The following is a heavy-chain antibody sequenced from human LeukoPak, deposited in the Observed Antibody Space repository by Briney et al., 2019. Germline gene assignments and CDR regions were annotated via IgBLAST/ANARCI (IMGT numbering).Heavy chain of an antibody. CDR3: AKDEGYCSGGSCYEHFDY. D-gene: IGHD2-15*01. CDR1: GFTFDDYA. Sequence: GGSLRLSCAASGFTFDDYAMHWVRQALEKGLEWVSLISGDGGSAYYSDSVKGRFTISRDNSKNSLYLQMNSLRTEDTALYYCAKDEGYCSGGSCYEHFDYWGQGTLVTVSS. J-gene: IGHJ4*02. CDR2: ISGDGGSA. V-gene: IGHV3-43*02.